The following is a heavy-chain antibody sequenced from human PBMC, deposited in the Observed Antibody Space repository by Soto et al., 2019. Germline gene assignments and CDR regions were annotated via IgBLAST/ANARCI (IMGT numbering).Heavy chain of an antibody. CDR3: ARDLGYSSSSGYYYYGMDV. CDR1: GFTVSSNY. CDR2: IYSGGST. V-gene: IGHV3-66*01. Sequence: PGGSLRLSCAASGFTVSSNYMSWVRQAPGKGLEWVSVIYSGGSTYYADSVKGRFTISRDNSKNTLYLQMNSLRAEDTAVYYCARDLGYSSSSGYYYYGMDVWGQGTTVTVSS. J-gene: IGHJ6*02. D-gene: IGHD6-6*01.